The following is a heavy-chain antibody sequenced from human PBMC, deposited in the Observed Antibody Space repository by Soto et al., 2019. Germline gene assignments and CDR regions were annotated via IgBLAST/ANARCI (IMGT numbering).Heavy chain of an antibody. CDR2: IIYDGSDK. CDR3: AAELGNSGYDGHDY. V-gene: IGHV3-30-3*01. Sequence: QVQLVESGGGVVQPGRSLRLSCAASGFTFSSCAMHWVRLAPGKGLEWVAVIIYDGSDKYYADSVQGRFTISRDNSKNTLYLQMNSLRPEDTAVYYCAAELGNSGYDGHDYWGQGTLVTVSS. CDR1: GFTFSSCA. D-gene: IGHD5-12*01. J-gene: IGHJ4*02.